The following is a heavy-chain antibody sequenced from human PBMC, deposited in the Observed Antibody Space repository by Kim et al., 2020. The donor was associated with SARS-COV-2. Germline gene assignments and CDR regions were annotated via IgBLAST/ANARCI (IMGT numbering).Heavy chain of an antibody. CDR1: DASISNYY. CDR2: LYDTGSA. CDR3: ARTDGSGRFSSAMDV. D-gene: IGHD3-10*01. J-gene: IGHJ6*02. V-gene: IGHV4-59*01. Sequence: SETLSLTCTISDASISNYYLSWIRQPPGKGLGWIGYLYDTGSADYSPSFKSRVTISVDKSKNQFSLKVTSVTAADTAVYYCARTDGSGRFSSAMDVWGQGTSVIVSS.